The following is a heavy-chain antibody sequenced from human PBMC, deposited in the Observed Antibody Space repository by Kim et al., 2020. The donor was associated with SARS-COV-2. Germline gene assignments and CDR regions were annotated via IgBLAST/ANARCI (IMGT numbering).Heavy chain of an antibody. CDR3: VRINLEYESDSVLWGGSRVYLYYFDY. CDR2: INHSGST. Sequence: SETLSLTCAVYGGSFSGYYWSWIRQPPGKGLEWIGEINHSGSTNYNPSLKSRVTISVDTSKNQFSLKLSSVTAADTAVYYCVRINLEYESDSVLWGGSRVYLYYFDYWGQGTLVTVSS. J-gene: IGHJ4*02. V-gene: IGHV4-34*01. CDR1: GGSFSGYY. D-gene: IGHD2-21*01.